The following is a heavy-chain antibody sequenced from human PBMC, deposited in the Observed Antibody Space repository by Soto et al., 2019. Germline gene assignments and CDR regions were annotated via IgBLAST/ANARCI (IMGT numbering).Heavy chain of an antibody. D-gene: IGHD1-1*01. CDR2: INPDTGGT. J-gene: IGHJ4*02. CDR1: GYTFTAYY. CDR3: VMAAGRVASTRYRRALDS. V-gene: IGHV1-2*04. Sequence: ASVKVSSKASGYTFTAYYIHWLRQAPGQGLEWLGWINPDTGGTDYAQKFQGWVTLTRDTSKTTAYMELSSLKSDDTAVFYWVMAAGRVASTRYRRALDSWGQGPLVTVS.